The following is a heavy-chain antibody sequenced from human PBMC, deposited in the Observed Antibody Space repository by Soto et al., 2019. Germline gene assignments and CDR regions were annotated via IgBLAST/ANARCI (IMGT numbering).Heavy chain of an antibody. CDR2: IYYSGST. D-gene: IGHD4-4*01. V-gene: IGHV4-39*01. CDR1: GGSISSSSYY. J-gene: IGHJ6*02. Sequence: PSETLSLTCTVSGGSISSSSYYWGWIRQPPGKGLEWIGSIYYSGSTYYNPSLKSRVTISVDTSKNLFSLKLSSVTAADTAVYYCARLGHSNYYYYGMDVWGQGTTVTVSS. CDR3: ARLGHSNYYYYGMDV.